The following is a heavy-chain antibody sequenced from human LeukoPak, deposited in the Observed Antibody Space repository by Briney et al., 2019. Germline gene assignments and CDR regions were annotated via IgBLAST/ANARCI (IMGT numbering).Heavy chain of an antibody. V-gene: IGHV3-33*06. CDR2: IWSDGNNK. J-gene: IGHJ4*02. CDR3: AKGPLRGTAAAIDY. Sequence: GRSLRLSCAASGFTFSSFGMHGVRQAPGKGLEWVAVIWSDGNNKYYADSVKGRFTISRDISTDTLWLQMDSLRTEDTAVYYCAKGPLRGTAAAIDYWGQGTLVTVSS. CDR1: GFTFSSFG. D-gene: IGHD2-2*01.